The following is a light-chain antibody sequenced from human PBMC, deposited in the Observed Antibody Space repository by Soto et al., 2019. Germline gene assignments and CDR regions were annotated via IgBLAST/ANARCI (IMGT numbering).Light chain of an antibody. CDR2: DSS. Sequence: EIVLTQSPATLSLSPGERATLSCRASQSLSSNFLAWYQQKPGQPPRLLIYDSSTRATGFPDRFSGSGSGTDFTLTISSLEPEDFAVYYCQQRSNWPRTFGQGTKVEIK. CDR1: QSLSSNF. J-gene: IGKJ1*01. CDR3: QQRSNWPRT. V-gene: IGKV3D-20*02.